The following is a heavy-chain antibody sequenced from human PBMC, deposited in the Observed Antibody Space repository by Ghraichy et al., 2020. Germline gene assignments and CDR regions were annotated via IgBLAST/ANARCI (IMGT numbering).Heavy chain of an antibody. Sequence: SVKVSCKASGGTFSSYAISWVRQAPGQGLEWMGGIIPIFGTANYAQKFQGRVTITTDESTSTAFMELSSLRSEDTAVYYCARRIEWEGSNWFDPWGQGTLVTVSS. V-gene: IGHV1-69*05. CDR3: ARRIEWEGSNWFDP. J-gene: IGHJ5*02. CDR1: GGTFSSYA. CDR2: IIPIFGTA. D-gene: IGHD1-26*01.